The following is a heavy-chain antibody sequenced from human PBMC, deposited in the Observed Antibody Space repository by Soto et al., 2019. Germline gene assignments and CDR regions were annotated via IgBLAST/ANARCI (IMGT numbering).Heavy chain of an antibody. J-gene: IGHJ4*01. D-gene: IGHD3-22*01. CDR3: AKDTYYHDSSGYYVFDY. V-gene: IGHV3-30*18. CDR1: DFTFSSYG. CDR2: ISYDGSNK. Sequence: GGSLRLSCASSDFTFSSYGIHWARQAPGKGLEWVAVISYDGSNKQYGDSVKGRLTMSRDNSKNTVHLQMSSLRVEDTAVYYCAKDTYYHDSSGYYVFDYWGQGTLVTVSS.